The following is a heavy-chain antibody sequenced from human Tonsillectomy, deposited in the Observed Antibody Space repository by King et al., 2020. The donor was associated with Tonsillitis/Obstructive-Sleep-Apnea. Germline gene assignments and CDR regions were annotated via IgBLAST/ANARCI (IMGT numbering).Heavy chain of an antibody. CDR3: AGSGGRFLEWLLYDY. D-gene: IGHD3-3*01. V-gene: IGHV3-20*04. CDR2: IVCNGGST. Sequence: VQLVESGGGVVRPGGSLRLSCAASGFTFDDYGMSLVRQAPGKGLEWVAGIVCNGGSTGFSDSVNGRFTISRDNAKNSLYLPMNSVRAEDTAVYYCAGSGGRFLEWLLYDYWGQGTLVTVSS. J-gene: IGHJ4*02. CDR1: GFTFDDYG.